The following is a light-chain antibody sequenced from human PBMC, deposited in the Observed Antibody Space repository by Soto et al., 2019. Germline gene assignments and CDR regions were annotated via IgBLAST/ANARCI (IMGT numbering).Light chain of an antibody. CDR2: GAS. CDR1: QSVSSN. V-gene: IGKV3-11*01. CDR3: QQRSNWPPEIT. Sequence: IVLTQSPATLSLSPGERDTLSCRASQSVSSNLAWYQQKPGQAPRLLIYGASTRATGIPARFSGSGSGTDFTLTVSSLEPEDFALYYCQQRSNWPPEITFGQGTRLEI. J-gene: IGKJ5*01.